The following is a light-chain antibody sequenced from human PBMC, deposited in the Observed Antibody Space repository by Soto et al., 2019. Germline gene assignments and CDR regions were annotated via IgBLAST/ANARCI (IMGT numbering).Light chain of an antibody. CDR3: QQYGRSPYT. CDR2: AAS. V-gene: IGKV3-20*01. J-gene: IGKJ2*01. CDR1: QSVTTNY. Sequence: EILLTQSPGTLSLSPGERATLSCRASQSVTTNYLGWYQQKPGQAPRLLIYAASSMATGIPDRFSGSGSGTDFTLTISRLEPEDFAVYYCQQYGRSPYTFGQGTKVEI.